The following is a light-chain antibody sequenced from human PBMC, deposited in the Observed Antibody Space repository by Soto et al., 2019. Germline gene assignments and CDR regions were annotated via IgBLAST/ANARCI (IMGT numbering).Light chain of an antibody. J-gene: IGKJ1*01. CDR2: GAS. CDR3: QQYNNWPPART. Sequence: EIVMTQSPATLSVSPGERATLSCRASQSVSRNLAWYQQKPGQALGLLIYGASTRATGIPARFSGSGSGTEFTLTISSLQSEDFAVYYCQQYNNWPPARTFGQGTKVEIK. CDR1: QSVSRN. V-gene: IGKV3-15*01.